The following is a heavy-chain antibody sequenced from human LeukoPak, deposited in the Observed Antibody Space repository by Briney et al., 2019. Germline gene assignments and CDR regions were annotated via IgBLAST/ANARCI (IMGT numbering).Heavy chain of an antibody. CDR2: IRYDGSNK. D-gene: IGHD3-9*01. CDR3: AKALYDLLTAIDY. J-gene: IGHJ4*02. CDR1: GFTFSSYG. Sequence: GGSLRLSCAASGFTFSSYGMHWVRQAPGKGLEWVAFIRYDGSNKYYADSVKGRFTISRDNSKNTLYLQMNSLRAEDTAVYYCAKALYDLLTAIDYWGQGTLVTVSS. V-gene: IGHV3-30*02.